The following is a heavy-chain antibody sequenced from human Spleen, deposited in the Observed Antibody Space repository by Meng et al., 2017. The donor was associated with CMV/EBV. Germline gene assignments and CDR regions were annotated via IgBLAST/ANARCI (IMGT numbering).Heavy chain of an antibody. CDR2: ISSSSSYI. CDR3: ARDTSSSSFYWFDP. Sequence: GESLKISCAASGFTFSSYSMNWVRQAPGKGLEWVSSISSSSSYIYYADSVKGRFTISRDNAKNSLYLQMNSLRAEDTAVYYCARDTSSSSFYWFDPWGQGTLVTVSS. CDR1: GFTFSSYS. V-gene: IGHV3-21*01. D-gene: IGHD6-6*01. J-gene: IGHJ5*02.